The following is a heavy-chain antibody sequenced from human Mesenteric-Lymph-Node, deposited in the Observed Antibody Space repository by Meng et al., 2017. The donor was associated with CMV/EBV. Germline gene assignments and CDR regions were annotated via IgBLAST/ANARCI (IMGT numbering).Heavy chain of an antibody. CDR3: ARHEGGSLGSIHLDY. D-gene: IGHD3-16*01. CDR1: GYSFTSYW. J-gene: IGHJ4*02. V-gene: IGHV5-51*01. Sequence: GESLKISCQGSGYSFTSYWIGWVRQMPGKGLEWMGIIYPGDSDTRYSPSFQGQVTISADKSISTAYLQWSSLKASDTAMYYCARHEGGSLGSIHLDYWGQGTLVTVSS. CDR2: IYPGDSDT.